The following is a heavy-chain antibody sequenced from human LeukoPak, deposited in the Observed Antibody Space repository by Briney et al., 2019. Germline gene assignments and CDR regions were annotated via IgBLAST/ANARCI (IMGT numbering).Heavy chain of an antibody. V-gene: IGHV3-30*18. D-gene: IGHD3-10*01. CDR2: ISYDGSNR. CDR3: AKDAVRGVIRPYYGMDV. CDR1: GFTFSSYG. Sequence: PGRSLRLSCAASGFTFSSYGMHWVRQAPGKGLEWVAVISYDGSNRYYADSVKGRFTISRDNSKNTLYLQMNSLRAEDTAVYYCAKDAVRGVIRPYYGMDVWGQGTTVTVSS. J-gene: IGHJ6*02.